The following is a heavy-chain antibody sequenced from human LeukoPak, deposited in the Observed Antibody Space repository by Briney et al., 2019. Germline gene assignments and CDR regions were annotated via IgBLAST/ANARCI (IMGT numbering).Heavy chain of an antibody. D-gene: IGHD1-1*01. Sequence: ASVKVSCKASGYTFTDYYIHWVRQAPGLGLEWVAWLNPNSGATNYAQNFQGRVAMTWDTSISTVYMELSSLRSDDTAVYYCARDPPGTTTFDSWGQGTLVTVSS. J-gene: IGHJ4*02. CDR3: ARDPPGTTTFDS. CDR1: GYTFTDYY. V-gene: IGHV1-2*02. CDR2: LNPNSGAT.